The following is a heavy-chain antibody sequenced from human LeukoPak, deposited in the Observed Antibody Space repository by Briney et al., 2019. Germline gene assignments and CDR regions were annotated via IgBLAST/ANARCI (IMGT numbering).Heavy chain of an antibody. CDR2: IIPILGIA. CDR1: GGTFSSYT. D-gene: IGHD2-2*01. V-gene: IGHV1-69*04. CDR3: ARDTRYCSSTSCYSPDY. J-gene: IGHJ4*02. Sequence: ASVKVSCKASGGTFSSYTISWVRQAPGQGLEWMGRIIPILGIANYAQKFQGRVTITADKSTSTAYMELSSLRSEDTAVYYCARDTRYCSSTSCYSPDYWGQGTLVTVSS.